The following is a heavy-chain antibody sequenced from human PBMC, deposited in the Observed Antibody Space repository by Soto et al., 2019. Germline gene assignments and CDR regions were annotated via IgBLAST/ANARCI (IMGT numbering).Heavy chain of an antibody. D-gene: IGHD5-18*01. CDR3: ARNQPGYSYGYGLGY. CDR1: GFTFSSYS. J-gene: IGHJ4*02. CDR2: ISCSSSYI. Sequence: EVQLVESGGGLVKPGGSLRLSCAASGFTFSSYSMNWVRQPPGKGLEWVSSISCSSSYIYYADSVKGRFTTSRDNVKKSLYLQMNRLRAADTAVYYCARNQPGYSYGYGLGYGGQGPLVTVSS. V-gene: IGHV3-21*01.